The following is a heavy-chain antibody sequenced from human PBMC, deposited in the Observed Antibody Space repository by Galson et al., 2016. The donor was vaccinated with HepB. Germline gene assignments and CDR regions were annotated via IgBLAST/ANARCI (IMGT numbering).Heavy chain of an antibody. CDR3: VRPRPPEDYGDSLAY. Sequence: SLRLSCAASGFTFSNFALHWVRQAPGKGLEWVAVIANHGAKTYYADSVKGRFTISRDNSKNILYLQMNGLRAEDTSVYYCVRPRPPEDYGDSLAYWGQGTLVTVSS. CDR1: GFTFSNFA. J-gene: IGHJ4*02. CDR2: IANHGAKT. V-gene: IGHV3-30*04. D-gene: IGHD4/OR15-4a*01.